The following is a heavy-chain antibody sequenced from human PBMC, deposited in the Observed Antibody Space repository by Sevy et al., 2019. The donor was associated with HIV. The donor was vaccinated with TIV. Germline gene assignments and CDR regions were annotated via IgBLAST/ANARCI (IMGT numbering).Heavy chain of an antibody. CDR1: GGSISSGGYY. D-gene: IGHD5-18*01. CDR2: IYYSGST. Sequence: SETLSLTCTVSGGSISSGGYYWSWIRQHPGKGLEWIGYIYYSGSTYYNPSLKGRVTISVDTSKNQFSLKLSSVTAADTAVYYSARVWIQEAQTSWFDPWGQGTLVTGSS. CDR3: ARVWIQEAQTSWFDP. J-gene: IGHJ5*02. V-gene: IGHV4-31*03.